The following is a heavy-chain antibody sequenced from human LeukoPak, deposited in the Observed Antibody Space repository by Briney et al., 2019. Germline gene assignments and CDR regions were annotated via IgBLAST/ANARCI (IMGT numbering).Heavy chain of an antibody. Sequence: ASVKVSCNASGGTFGSYAISWVRQAPGQGLEWMGGIIPIFGTANYAQKFQGRVTITADESTSTAYMELSSLRSEDTAVYYCARDRSSNLGYYYYMDVWGKGTTVTVSS. CDR2: IIPIFGTA. CDR3: ARDRSSNLGYYYYMDV. V-gene: IGHV1-69*13. CDR1: GGTFGSYA. D-gene: IGHD6-13*01. J-gene: IGHJ6*03.